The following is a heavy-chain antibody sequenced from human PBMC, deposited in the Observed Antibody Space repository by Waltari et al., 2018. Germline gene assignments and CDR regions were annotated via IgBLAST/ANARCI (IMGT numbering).Heavy chain of an antibody. CDR3: ARVKDGRGWFLYYGMDV. D-gene: IGHD6-19*01. J-gene: IGHJ6*02. CDR2: ISGSGGNT. Sequence: EVQLLESGGGLVQPGGSLRLSCAASGFTFSRYAMSWVRQAPGKGLEWGSYISGSGGNTYYAESVKGRFTISRDNSKNTLYVQMNSLRVEDTAVYYCARVKDGRGWFLYYGMDVWGQGTSVTVSS. V-gene: IGHV3-23*01. CDR1: GFTFSRYA.